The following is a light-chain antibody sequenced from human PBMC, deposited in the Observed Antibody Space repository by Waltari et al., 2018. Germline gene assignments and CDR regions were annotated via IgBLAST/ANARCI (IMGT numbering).Light chain of an antibody. CDR3: SSYTNSGNVV. V-gene: IGLV2-14*01. CDR1: SSDIGRYNY. CDR2: EVS. Sequence: SVSGSPGQAITISCTGTSSDIGRYNYASWYQQHPGKAPKLVISEVSNRPSGVSNRFSGSKSGNTASLTISGLQAEDGAHYYCSSYTNSGNVVFGGGTKLTVL. J-gene: IGLJ2*01.